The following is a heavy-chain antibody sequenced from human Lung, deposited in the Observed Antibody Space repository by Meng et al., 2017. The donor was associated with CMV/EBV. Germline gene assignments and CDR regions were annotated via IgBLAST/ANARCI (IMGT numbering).Heavy chain of an antibody. Sequence: EVQLVESGGGLVQPGGSLRLSCAGSGYSVSGKYMRWVRQAPGKGLEWISIIFLDGKTYYVDSVRGRFVISRDNSKNIMDLQMNSLRVEDTAVYYCVADSITSPNLDFWGRGTLVTVSS. V-gene: IGHV3-66*01. CDR3: VADSITSPNLDF. D-gene: IGHD2-21*01. J-gene: IGHJ4*02. CDR2: IFLDGKT. CDR1: GYSVSGKY.